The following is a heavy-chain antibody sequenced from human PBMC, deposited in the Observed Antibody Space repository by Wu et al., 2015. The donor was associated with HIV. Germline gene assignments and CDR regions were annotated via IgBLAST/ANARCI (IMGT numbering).Heavy chain of an antibody. CDR1: GYTFTGYY. Sequence: QVQLVQSRAGVKKPGASVKVSCKASGYTFTGYYMQWVRQAPGQGLEWMGRINPNSGGTNYAQKFQGRVTMTRDTSISTAYMELSRLRSDDTAVYYCARAGLLWFGETNAFDIWGQGTMVTVSS. CDR2: INPNSGGT. V-gene: IGHV1-2*02. CDR3: ARAGLLWFGETNAFDI. D-gene: IGHD3-10*01. J-gene: IGHJ3*02.